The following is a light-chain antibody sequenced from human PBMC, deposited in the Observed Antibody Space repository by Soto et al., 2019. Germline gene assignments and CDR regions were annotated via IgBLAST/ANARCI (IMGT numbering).Light chain of an antibody. V-gene: IGLV1-40*01. CDR1: SSNIGAGYD. CDR3: QSYDISLSGSGV. J-gene: IGLJ2*01. Sequence: QSVLTQPHSVSGAPGQRVTISCTGSSSNIGAGYDVHWYQQLPGTAPKLLIYGNSNRPSGVPDRFSGSKSGTSASLSITGLQAEDEADYYCQSYDISLSGSGVFRGGTKLTVL. CDR2: GNS.